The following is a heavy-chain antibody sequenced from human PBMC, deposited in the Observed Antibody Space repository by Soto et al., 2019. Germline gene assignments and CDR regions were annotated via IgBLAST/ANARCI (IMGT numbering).Heavy chain of an antibody. Sequence: GGSLRLSCAASGFTFDDYGMSWVRQAPGKGLEWVSGINWNGGSTGYADSVKGRFTISRDNAKNSLYLQMNSLRAEDTALYHCARALGYCSGGSCYSDAFDIWGQGTMVTVSS. J-gene: IGHJ3*02. D-gene: IGHD2-15*01. CDR1: GFTFDDYG. CDR2: INWNGGST. CDR3: ARALGYCSGGSCYSDAFDI. V-gene: IGHV3-20*01.